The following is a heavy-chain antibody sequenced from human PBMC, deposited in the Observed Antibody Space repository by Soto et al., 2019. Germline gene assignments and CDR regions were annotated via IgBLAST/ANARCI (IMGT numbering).Heavy chain of an antibody. J-gene: IGHJ4*02. CDR2: ISSSSSYI. D-gene: IGHD3-10*01. CDR3: AKESYNRRTDFDY. V-gene: IGHV3-21*04. CDR1: EFTFRRYS. Sequence: AGGAPRPSTAASEFTFRRYSMHWVRPAPGKGLEWVSSISSSSSYIYYADSVKGRFTISRDNSKNTLYLQMNSLRAEDTALYYCAKESYNRRTDFDYWGQGTLVTVSS.